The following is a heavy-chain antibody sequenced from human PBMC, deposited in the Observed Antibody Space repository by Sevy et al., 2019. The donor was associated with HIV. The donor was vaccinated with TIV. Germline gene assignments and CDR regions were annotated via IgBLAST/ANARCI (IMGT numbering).Heavy chain of an antibody. V-gene: IGHV3-30*04. CDR2: ISSDGNSQ. CDR3: ARDLISGSYSQSLDY. Sequence: GGSLRLSCAASGFTFSSHAMHWVRQAPGKGLDWVAVISSDGNSQYSADSVKGRFTISRANSKNTLYLQVDSLRVEDTAVYYCARDLISGSYSQSLDYWGQGTLVTVSS. D-gene: IGHD1-26*01. CDR1: GFTFSSHA. J-gene: IGHJ4*02.